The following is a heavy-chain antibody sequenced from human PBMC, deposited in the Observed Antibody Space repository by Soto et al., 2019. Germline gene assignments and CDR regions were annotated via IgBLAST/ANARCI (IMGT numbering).Heavy chain of an antibody. CDR2: ISWNSGSI. CDR3: AKASPYGVFLFDY. CDR1: GFTFDDYA. V-gene: IGHV3-9*01. D-gene: IGHD4-17*01. Sequence: GGSLRLSCAASGFTFDDYAMHWVRQAPGKGLEWVSGISWNSGSIGYADSVKGRFTISRDNAKNSLYLQMNSLRAEDTALYYCAKASPYGVFLFDYWGQGTLVTVSS. J-gene: IGHJ4*02.